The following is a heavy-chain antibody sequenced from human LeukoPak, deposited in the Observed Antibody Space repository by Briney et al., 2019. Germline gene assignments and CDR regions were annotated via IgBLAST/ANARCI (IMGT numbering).Heavy chain of an antibody. CDR3: ARMRYSSGWYYFDY. J-gene: IGHJ4*02. Sequence: GGSLRLSXAASGFTFSSYEMNWVRQAPGKGVEWVSYISSSGSTIYYADFVKGRFTISRDNAKNSLYLQMNSLRAEDTAVYYCARMRYSSGWYYFDYWGQGTLVTVSS. CDR1: GFTFSSYE. D-gene: IGHD6-19*01. V-gene: IGHV3-48*03. CDR2: ISSSGSTI.